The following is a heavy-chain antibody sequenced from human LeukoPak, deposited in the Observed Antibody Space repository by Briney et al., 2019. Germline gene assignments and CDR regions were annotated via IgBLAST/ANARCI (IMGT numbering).Heavy chain of an antibody. CDR3: ARINWNYFDY. J-gene: IGHJ4*02. CDR2: IYYSGNT. Sequence: SETLSLTCTVSGGTISRDYWSWIRQSPGKGLEWIGYIYYSGNTNYNPSLKSRLTMSADRSRNQFSLKLNSVTAADTAVYYCARINWNYFDYWGQGILVTVSS. V-gene: IGHV4-59*08. D-gene: IGHD1-1*01. CDR1: GGTISRDY.